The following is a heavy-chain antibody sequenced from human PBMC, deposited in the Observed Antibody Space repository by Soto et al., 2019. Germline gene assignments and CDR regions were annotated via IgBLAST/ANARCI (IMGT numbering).Heavy chain of an antibody. CDR2: IYYSGST. Sequence: SETLSLTCTVSGGSISSGGYYRSWIRQHPGKGLEWIGYIYYSGSTYYNPSLKSRVTISVDTSKNQFSLKLSSVTAADTAVYYCARDCSSTSCSDWFDPWGQGTLVTVSS. D-gene: IGHD2-2*01. CDR3: ARDCSSTSCSDWFDP. CDR1: GGSISSGGYY. J-gene: IGHJ5*02. V-gene: IGHV4-31*03.